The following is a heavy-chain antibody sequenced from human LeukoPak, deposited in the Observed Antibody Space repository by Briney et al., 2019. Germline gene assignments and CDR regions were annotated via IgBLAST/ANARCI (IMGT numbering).Heavy chain of an antibody. CDR2: IKSKTSGGTI. Sequence: GGSLRLSCAVSGFTFSNAWMNWVRQAPGKGLEWVGHIKSKTSGGTIDYAATVKDRFTISRDDSKNTLYLQMNSLRTEDTAVYYCTTNSGYDGSFFPAFWGQGTLVTVSS. D-gene: IGHD3-22*01. CDR3: TTNSGYDGSFFPAF. V-gene: IGHV3-15*07. CDR1: GFTFSNAW. J-gene: IGHJ4*02.